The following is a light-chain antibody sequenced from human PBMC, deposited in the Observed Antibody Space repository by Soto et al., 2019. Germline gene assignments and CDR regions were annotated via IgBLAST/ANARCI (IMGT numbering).Light chain of an antibody. J-gene: IGKJ1*01. CDR3: QQYGSSPRT. CDR1: QSVSSSY. V-gene: IGKV3-20*01. CDR2: GAS. Sequence: VLTQSTDTLSLSPGERATLSCRASQSVSSSYLAWYQQKPGQAPRPLIYGASSRATGIPDRFSGSGSGTDFTLTISRLEPEDFAVYYCQQYGSSPRTFAQGTKVDIK.